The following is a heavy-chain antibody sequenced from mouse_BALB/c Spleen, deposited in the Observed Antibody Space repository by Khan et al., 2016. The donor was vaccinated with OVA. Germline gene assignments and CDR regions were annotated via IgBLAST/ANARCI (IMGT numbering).Heavy chain of an antibody. V-gene: IGHV2-9-2*01. CDR2: IWTGGGT. D-gene: IGHD1-3*01. Sequence: QVQLKESGPGLVAPSQSLSITCTVSGFSLTSYDISWIRQPPGKGLEWLGAIWTGGGTNYNSAFFSRQSISKDNSKSQVFLKMNSLPTDDTAIYYCVRAVYNDWFACWGQGTLVTVSA. CDR1: GFSLTSYD. CDR3: VRAVYNDWFAC. J-gene: IGHJ3*01.